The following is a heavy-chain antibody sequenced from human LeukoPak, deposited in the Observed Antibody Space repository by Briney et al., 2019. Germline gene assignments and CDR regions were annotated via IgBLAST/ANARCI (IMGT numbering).Heavy chain of an antibody. CDR2: MNPNSGNT. D-gene: IGHD3-3*01. Sequence: ASVKVSCKASGYTFNDYYMHWVRQAPGQGLEWMGWMNPNSGNTGYAQKFQGRVTITRNTSISTAYMELSSLRSEDTAVYYCARKVTYYDFWSGYQYYFDYWGQGTLVTVSS. V-gene: IGHV1-8*03. J-gene: IGHJ4*02. CDR1: GYTFNDYY. CDR3: ARKVTYYDFWSGYQYYFDY.